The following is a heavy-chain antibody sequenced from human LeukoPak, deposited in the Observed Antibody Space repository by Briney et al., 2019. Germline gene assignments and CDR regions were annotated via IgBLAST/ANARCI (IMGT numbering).Heavy chain of an antibody. CDR1: GGSISSYY. D-gene: IGHD3-22*01. J-gene: IGHJ2*01. V-gene: IGHV4-59*08. CDR3: ARIDYYDSSGYPTYWYFDL. CDR2: IYYSGST. Sequence: SETLSLTCTVSGGSISSYYWSWIRQPPGKGLEWIGYIYYSGSTNYNPSLKSRVTISVDTSKNQFSLKLMSVTAADTAVYYCARIDYYDSSGYPTYWYFDLWGRGTLVTVSS.